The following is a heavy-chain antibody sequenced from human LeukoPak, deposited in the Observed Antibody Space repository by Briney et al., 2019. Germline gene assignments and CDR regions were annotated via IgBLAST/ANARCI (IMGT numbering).Heavy chain of an antibody. CDR2: ISSSGSTI. CDR3: ASIAVAGPTGY. Sequence: GGSLRLSCAASGFTFSSYEMNWVRQAPGKGLEWVSYISSSGSTIYYADSVKGRFTISRDNAKNSLYLQMNSLRAEDTAVHYCASIAVAGPTGYWGQGTLVTVSS. D-gene: IGHD6-19*01. J-gene: IGHJ4*02. CDR1: GFTFSSYE. V-gene: IGHV3-48*03.